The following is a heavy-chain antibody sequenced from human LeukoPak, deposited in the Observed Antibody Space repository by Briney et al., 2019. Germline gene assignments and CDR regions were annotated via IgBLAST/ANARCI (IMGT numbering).Heavy chain of an antibody. CDR3: ARAEYYYGSGSYLGY. CDR1: GYTFRGYY. J-gene: IGHJ4*02. V-gene: IGHV1-2*03. CDR2: INPESGDT. Sequence: LVASVKVSCKASGYTFRGYYIHWVRQAPGHGLQWLGWINPESGDTDYQGRVTMTRDTSISTAYMELSRLRSDDTAVYYCARAEYYYGSGSYLGYWGQGTLVTVSS. D-gene: IGHD3-10*01.